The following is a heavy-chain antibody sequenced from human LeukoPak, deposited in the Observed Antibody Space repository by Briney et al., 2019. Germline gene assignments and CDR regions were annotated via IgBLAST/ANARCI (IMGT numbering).Heavy chain of an antibody. D-gene: IGHD5-18*01. V-gene: IGHV3-7*01. CDR1: GFTFSSYW. J-gene: IGHJ3*01. Sequence: PGGSLRLSCAASGFTFSSYWMSWVRQAPGKGLEWVANIKQDGSEKYYVDSVKGRFTISRDNAKNSLYLQMNSLRAEDTAVYYCARDLGSQGSYPPDAFDLWGQGTMVTVSS. CDR3: ARDLGSQGSYPPDAFDL. CDR2: IKQDGSEK.